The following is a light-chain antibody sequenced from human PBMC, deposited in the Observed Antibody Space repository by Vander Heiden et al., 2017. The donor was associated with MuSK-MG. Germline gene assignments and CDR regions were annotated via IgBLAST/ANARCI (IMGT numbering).Light chain of an antibody. J-gene: IGKJ2*02. Sequence: DIEMTHSPSSLSASVGDRVTITCRATQSISSYLNWYQQKPGKAPKVLLYAASSLQSGVPSTFSGSGSATAFTLTISRIQPADFATSYCRQSYSTQCTFGQGTKVEIK. CDR1: QSISSY. V-gene: IGKV1-39*01. CDR2: AAS. CDR3: RQSYSTQCT.